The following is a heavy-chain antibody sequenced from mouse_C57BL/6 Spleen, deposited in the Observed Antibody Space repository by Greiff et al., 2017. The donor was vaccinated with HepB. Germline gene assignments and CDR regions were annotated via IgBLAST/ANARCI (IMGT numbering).Heavy chain of an antibody. CDR3: ARQVYGSSPGFAY. V-gene: IGHV5-6*01. D-gene: IGHD1-1*01. J-gene: IGHJ3*01. Sequence: EVKLVESGGDLVKPGGSLKLSCAASGFTFSSYGMSWVRQTPDKRLEWVATISSGGSYTYYPDSVKGRFTISRDNAKNTLYLQMSSLKSEDTAMYYCARQVYGSSPGFAYWGQGTLVTVSA. CDR2: ISSGGSYT. CDR1: GFTFSSYG.